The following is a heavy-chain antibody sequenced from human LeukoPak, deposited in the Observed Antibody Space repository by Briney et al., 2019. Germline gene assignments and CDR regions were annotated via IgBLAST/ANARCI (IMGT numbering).Heavy chain of an antibody. V-gene: IGHV5-51*01. CDR3: ARFYVLGGGSSCLGY. Sequence: GESLKISCQVSGYNFVNYWIAWVRQMPGKGLEWMGVIYPGDSDTRYSPSFQGQVTISADKLISTAYLQWGSLKASDTAIYHCARFYVLGGGSSCLGYWGQGTLVTVSS. J-gene: IGHJ4*02. D-gene: IGHD6-13*01. CDR1: GYNFVNYW. CDR2: IYPGDSDT.